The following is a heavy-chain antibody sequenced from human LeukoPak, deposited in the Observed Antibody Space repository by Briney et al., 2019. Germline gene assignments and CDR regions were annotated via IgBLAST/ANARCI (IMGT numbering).Heavy chain of an antibody. J-gene: IGHJ4*02. CDR3: ARGRSCTGDNCYSDY. Sequence: EASVTVSCKASGYIFTTHSMGWVRQAPGQGLEWMGWINTNTGSPTYAQGFTGRFVFSLDTSVSTAFLQISSLKAEDTATYYCARGRSCTGDNCYSDYWGQGTLVTVSS. CDR1: GYIFTTHS. CDR2: INTNTGSP. V-gene: IGHV7-4-1*02. D-gene: IGHD2-8*02.